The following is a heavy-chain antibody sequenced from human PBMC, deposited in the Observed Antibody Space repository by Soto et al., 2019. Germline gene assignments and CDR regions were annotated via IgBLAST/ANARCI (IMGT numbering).Heavy chain of an antibody. V-gene: IGHV4-39*01. CDR1: GGSISSNSYY. Sequence: QLQLQESGPGLVKPSETLSLACTVSGGSISSNSYYWDWIRQPPGKGLEWIGSMYYSGAIYHNPSLRSRVTISVDTSKNQFSLHLSSVTAADTAVYYCARHAAYDSVWGKSDGSDYWGQGTLVTVSS. J-gene: IGHJ4*02. D-gene: IGHD3-16*01. CDR3: ARHAAYDSVWGKSDGSDY. CDR2: MYYSGAI.